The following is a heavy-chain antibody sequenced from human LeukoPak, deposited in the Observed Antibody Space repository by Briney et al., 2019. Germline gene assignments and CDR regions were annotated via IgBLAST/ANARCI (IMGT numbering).Heavy chain of an antibody. CDR3: ARDPSPVYYASGSSKYYYYGMDV. Sequence: GGSLRLSCAASGFTVSSNYMNWVRQAPGKGLEWVSIISSDATTYYTDSVKGRFTISRDNSKSTLYLQMNSLRAEDTAVYYCARDPSPVYYASGSSKYYYYGMDVWGPGTTVTVSS. J-gene: IGHJ6*02. D-gene: IGHD3-10*01. CDR1: GFTVSSNY. CDR2: ISSDATT. V-gene: IGHV3-66*01.